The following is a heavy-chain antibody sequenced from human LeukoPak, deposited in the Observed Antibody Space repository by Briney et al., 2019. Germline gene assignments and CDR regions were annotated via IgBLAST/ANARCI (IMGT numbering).Heavy chain of an antibody. Sequence: GGSLRLSCAASGFTFNNLWMSWVRQAPGKGLEWVANIKPDGTEKRYVDAVKGRFMISRDNIKKSLYLQMNSLRVEDTAVYYCARNPWSSWSSFDYWGQGAQVTVSS. V-gene: IGHV3-7*01. J-gene: IGHJ4*02. D-gene: IGHD2-15*01. CDR2: IKPDGTEK. CDR1: GFTFNNLW. CDR3: ARNPWSSWSSFDY.